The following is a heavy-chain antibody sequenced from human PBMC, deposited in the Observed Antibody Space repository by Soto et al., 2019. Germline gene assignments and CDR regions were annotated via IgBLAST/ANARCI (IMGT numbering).Heavy chain of an antibody. CDR1: GGTFSSYV. J-gene: IGHJ4*02. CDR3: ARDRALNNGAVGMAH. Sequence: QVQLVQSGAEVKKPGSSVKVSCKASGGTFSSYVMTWVRQAPGQGLEWMGRIIPMFGITDYAPKFQGRVTITVDKSTATASLALSSLRSEDTAIYYCARDRALNNGAVGMAHWGQGSLVTVSS. D-gene: IGHD6-13*01. V-gene: IGHV1-69*04. CDR2: IIPMFGIT.